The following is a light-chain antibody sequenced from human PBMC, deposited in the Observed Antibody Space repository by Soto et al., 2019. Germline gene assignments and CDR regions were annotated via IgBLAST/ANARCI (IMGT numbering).Light chain of an antibody. CDR1: QSVSSN. J-gene: IGKJ2*01. CDR2: GAS. V-gene: IGKV3-15*01. Sequence: EIVMTQSPATLSVSPGERATLSCRASQSVSSNLAWYQQKPGQAPRLLIYGASTRAPGIPARFSGSGSGTEFTLTISSLQPEDFAVYYCQQYNNWPHTFGQGTKLEIK. CDR3: QQYNNWPHT.